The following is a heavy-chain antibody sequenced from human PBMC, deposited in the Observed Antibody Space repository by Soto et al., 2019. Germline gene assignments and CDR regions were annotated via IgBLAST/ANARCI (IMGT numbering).Heavy chain of an antibody. Sequence: QVQLVQSGAEVKKPGASVKVSCKASGYTFTDYHMHWVRQAPGQGLEWMGWINAKSGGTKYAQKFQGRVTMTRDTSISTAYMDLSSLRSDDTAVYYCARDSSSWFDPWGQVTLVTVSS. CDR3: ARDSSSWFDP. V-gene: IGHV1-2*02. CDR1: GYTFTDYH. CDR2: INAKSGGT. J-gene: IGHJ5*02. D-gene: IGHD6-13*01.